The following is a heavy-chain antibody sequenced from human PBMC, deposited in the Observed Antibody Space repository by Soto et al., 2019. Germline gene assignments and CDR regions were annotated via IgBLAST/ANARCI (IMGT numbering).Heavy chain of an antibody. D-gene: IGHD2-2*01. CDR1: GGSISSVDYY. CDR3: ARDRVVLWPAPYGMHX. CDR2: IYYSGST. V-gene: IGHV4-30-4*01. J-gene: IGHJ6*02. Sequence: PSETLSLTCTVSGGSISSVDYYWSWIRQPPGKGLELIGYIYYSGSTYYNPSLKSRVTISVDTSKNQFSLKLSSVTAADTAVYYCARDRVVLWPAPYGMHXWGQATTVTVS.